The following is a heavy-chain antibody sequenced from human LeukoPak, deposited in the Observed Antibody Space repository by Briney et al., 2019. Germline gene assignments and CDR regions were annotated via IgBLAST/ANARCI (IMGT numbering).Heavy chain of an antibody. D-gene: IGHD6-13*01. J-gene: IGHJ4*02. Sequence: PSETLSLTCTVSGVSISSYYWSWIRQPAGKGLEWIGRIYTSGSTNYNPSLKSRVTMSVDTSENQFSLKLSSVTAADTAVYYCARGAPRGAAGTLEWMGWGQGSLVTVCS. CDR1: GVSISSYY. CDR2: IYTSGST. V-gene: IGHV4-4*07. CDR3: ARGAPRGAAGTLEWMG.